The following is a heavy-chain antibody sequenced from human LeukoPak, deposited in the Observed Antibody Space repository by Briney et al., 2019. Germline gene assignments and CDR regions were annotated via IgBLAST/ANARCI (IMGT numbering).Heavy chain of an antibody. V-gene: IGHV4-59*01. D-gene: IGHD6-19*01. Sequence: SETLSLTCTVSGGSISSYYWSWIRQPPGKGLEWIGYIYYSGGTNYNPSLKSRVTISVDTSKNQFSLKLSSVTAADTAVYYCARMYSSGWYDWFDPWGQGTLVTVSS. CDR2: IYYSGGT. J-gene: IGHJ5*02. CDR3: ARMYSSGWYDWFDP. CDR1: GGSISSYY.